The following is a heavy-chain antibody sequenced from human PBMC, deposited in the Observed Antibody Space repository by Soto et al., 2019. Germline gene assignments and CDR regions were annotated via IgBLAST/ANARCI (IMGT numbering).Heavy chain of an antibody. V-gene: IGHV4-31*03. D-gene: IGHD2-2*01. CDR3: ARDRIVVVPAATYYYYGMDV. CDR2: IYYSGST. CDR1: GGSISSGGYY. Sequence: QVQLQESGPGLVKPSQTLSLTCTVSGGSISSGGYYWSWIRQHPGKCLEWIGYIYYSGSTYYNPSIKSRVTISVDTSKNQVSMKLSSVTAADTAVYYCARDRIVVVPAATYYYYGMDVWGQGTTVTVSS. J-gene: IGHJ6*02.